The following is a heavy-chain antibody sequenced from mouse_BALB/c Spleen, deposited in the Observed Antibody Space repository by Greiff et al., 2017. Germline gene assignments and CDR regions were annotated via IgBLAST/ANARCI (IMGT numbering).Heavy chain of an antibody. D-gene: IGHD2-1*01. CDR2: ISNGGGST. J-gene: IGHJ3*01. Sequence: EVQLQESGGGLVQPGGSLKLSCAASGFTFSSYTMSWVRPTPEKRLEWVAYISNGGGSTYYPDTVKGRFTISRDNAKNTLYLQMSSLKSEDTAMYYCARHDGNSEFAYWGQGTLVTVSA. CDR1: GFTFSSYT. CDR3: ARHDGNSEFAY. V-gene: IGHV5-12-2*01.